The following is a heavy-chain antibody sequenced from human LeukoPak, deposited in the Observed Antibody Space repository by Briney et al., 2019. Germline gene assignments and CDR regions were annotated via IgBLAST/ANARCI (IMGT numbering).Heavy chain of an antibody. D-gene: IGHD5-24*01. CDR1: GGSISSSNW. CDR3: ARLQRWLQPRFDP. J-gene: IGHJ5*02. V-gene: IGHV4-4*02. CDR2: IYHSGST. Sequence: PSETLSLTCAVSGGSISSSNWWSWVRQPPGKGLEWIGEIYHSGSTNYNPSLKSRVTISVDTSKNQFSLKLSSVTAADTAVYYCARLQRWLQPRFDPWGQGTLVTVSS.